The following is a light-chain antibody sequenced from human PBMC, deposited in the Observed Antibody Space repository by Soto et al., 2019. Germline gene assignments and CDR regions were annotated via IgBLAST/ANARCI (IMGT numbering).Light chain of an antibody. Sequence: IHTTQSPSSLSASVGDRVTITCQASQDVNVYLNWFHQRPGKAPQLLIYDASSLETGVPSRFSGSGFGTDFTFTISSLQPEDIGTYYCQQFHSLPYTFGQGSRLEI. CDR3: QQFHSLPYT. CDR2: DAS. V-gene: IGKV1-33*01. J-gene: IGKJ2*01. CDR1: QDVNVY.